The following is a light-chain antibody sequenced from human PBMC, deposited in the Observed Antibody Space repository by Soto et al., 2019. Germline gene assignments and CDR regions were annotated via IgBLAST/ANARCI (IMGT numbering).Light chain of an antibody. J-gene: IGLJ2*01. Sequence: QSALTQPASVSGSPGQSITISCTGTSSDVGASKYVSWYQQHPGKAPKPMIYEVSNRPSGVSNRFSGSKSGNTASLTTSGLQAEDEADYYCSSYTSTITVLFGGGTKVTVL. V-gene: IGLV2-14*01. CDR1: SSDVGASKY. CDR2: EVS. CDR3: SSYTSTITVL.